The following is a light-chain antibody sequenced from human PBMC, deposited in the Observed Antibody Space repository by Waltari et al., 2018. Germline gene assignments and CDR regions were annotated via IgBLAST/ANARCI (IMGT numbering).Light chain of an antibody. CDR1: QSFLYSANNRNY. CDR2: WAS. CDR3: QQYYSPFT. J-gene: IGKJ3*01. Sequence: DIVMTQSPDSLAVSLGERAIINCKSSQSFLYSANNRNYLAWYQQKPGQPPKLLIFWASTRESGVPDRFSGSGSGTDFTLTISSLQAEDVAVYYCQQYYSPFTFGPGTKVDIK. V-gene: IGKV4-1*01.